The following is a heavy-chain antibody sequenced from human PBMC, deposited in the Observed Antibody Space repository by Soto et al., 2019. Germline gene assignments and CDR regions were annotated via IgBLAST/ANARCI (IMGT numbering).Heavy chain of an antibody. V-gene: IGHV4-34*01. J-gene: IGHJ3*02. CDR3: ARDPNANAFDI. CDR1: GASLSGYD. CDR2: ISQTGGT. Sequence: SETLSLTCAVYGASLSGYDWSWVRQPPGKGLEWIGEISQTGGTNYGPSLKGRVSISIDTSKNQFSLRLSSVTAADTAIYYCARDPNANAFDIWGRGTMVTVSS.